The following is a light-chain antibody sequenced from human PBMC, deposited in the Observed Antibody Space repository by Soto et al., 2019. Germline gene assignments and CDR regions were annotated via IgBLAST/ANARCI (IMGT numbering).Light chain of an antibody. CDR3: CSYASSSSYV. V-gene: IGLV2-23*01. J-gene: IGLJ1*01. CDR2: EGT. CDR1: TSDVGGYNL. Sequence: QSVLTQPASVSGSPGQSITISCSGTTSDVGGYNLVSWYQQHTAKAPKLLTYEGTQRPSGVSSRFSGSKSGNTASLTISGLQAEDEADYYCCSYASSSSYVFGTGTKVTV.